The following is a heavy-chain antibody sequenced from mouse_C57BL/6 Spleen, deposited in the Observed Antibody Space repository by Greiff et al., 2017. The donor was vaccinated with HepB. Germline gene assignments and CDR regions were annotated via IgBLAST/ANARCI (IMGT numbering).Heavy chain of an antibody. J-gene: IGHJ4*01. CDR3: ARGDGYSYAMDY. CDR2: IYPGDGDT. D-gene: IGHD2-3*01. CDR1: GYAFSSYW. Sequence: VQLQQSGAELVKPGASVKISCKASGYAFSSYWMNWVKQRPGKGLAWIGQIYPGDGDTNYNGKFKGKATLTADKSSSTAYMQLSSLTSEDSAVYFCARGDGYSYAMDYWGQGTSVTVSS. V-gene: IGHV1-80*01.